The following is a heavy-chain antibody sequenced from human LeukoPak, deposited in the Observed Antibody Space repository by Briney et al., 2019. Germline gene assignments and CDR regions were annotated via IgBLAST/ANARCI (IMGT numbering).Heavy chain of an antibody. CDR1: GFTFSSYA. CDR2: LSGSGGST. Sequence: GGSLRLSCAASGFTFSSYAMSWVRQAPGKGLEWVSALSGSGGSTYSADSVKGRFTISRDNSQNALYLQMNSLRAEDTAVYYCVLDYAKCLYWGQGTLVTVSS. J-gene: IGHJ4*02. V-gene: IGHV3-23*01. D-gene: IGHD4-17*01. CDR3: VLDYAKCLY.